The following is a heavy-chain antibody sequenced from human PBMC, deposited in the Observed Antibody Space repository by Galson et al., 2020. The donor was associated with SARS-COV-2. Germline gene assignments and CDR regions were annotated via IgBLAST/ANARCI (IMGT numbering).Heavy chain of an antibody. CDR2: IYYSGST. J-gene: IGHJ4*02. V-gene: IGHV4-59*08. CDR1: GGSISSYY. Sequence: ASETLSLTCTVSGGSISSYYWSWIRQPPGKGLEWIGYIYYSGSTKYNPSLKSRVTISVDTSKNQFSLKLSSVTAADTAVYYCARQRWLRGDFDYWGQGTLVTVSS. D-gene: IGHD5-12*01. CDR3: ARQRWLRGDFDY.